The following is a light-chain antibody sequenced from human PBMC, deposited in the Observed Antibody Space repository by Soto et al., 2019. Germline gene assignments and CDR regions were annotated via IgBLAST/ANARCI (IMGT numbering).Light chain of an antibody. CDR3: GTWDSSLSANV. Sequence: QSVLTQPPSVSAAPGQKVTISCSGSSSNIGNNYVWWYQQFPGTAPKLLIYDTNKRPSGIPDRFSGSKSGASATLGITGLQTGDEADYYCGTWDSSLSANVFGTGTKLTVL. CDR1: SSNIGNNY. V-gene: IGLV1-51*01. J-gene: IGLJ1*01. CDR2: DTN.